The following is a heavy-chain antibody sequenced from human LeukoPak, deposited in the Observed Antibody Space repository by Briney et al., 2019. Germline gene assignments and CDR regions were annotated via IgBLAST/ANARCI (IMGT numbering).Heavy chain of an antibody. J-gene: IGHJ4*02. D-gene: IGHD2-2*03. CDR1: GFTFGDYA. Sequence: GVSLRLSCAASGFTFGDYAMHWVRQAPGKGLEWVSLISGDGADTYYADSVRGRFTISRDNTENSLYLQISSLRSEDTALYYCAKDWMGFYLDSWGQGTPVTVSS. CDR3: AKDWMGFYLDS. CDR2: ISGDGADT. V-gene: IGHV3-43*02.